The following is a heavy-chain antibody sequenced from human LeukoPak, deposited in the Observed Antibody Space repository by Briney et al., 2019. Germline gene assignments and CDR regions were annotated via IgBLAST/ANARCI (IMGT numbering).Heavy chain of an antibody. V-gene: IGHV3-43*02. Sequence: GGSLRLSCAASGFTFDDYAIHWVRQAPGKGLEWVSLISGDGGNTYYADSVKGRFTLSRDNSKNSLYLQMSSLRSEDTAFYYCAKDKALGYCSAGSCLYLDYWGQGTLVTVSS. D-gene: IGHD2-15*01. CDR1: GFTFDDYA. CDR2: ISGDGGNT. J-gene: IGHJ4*02. CDR3: AKDKALGYCSAGSCLYLDY.